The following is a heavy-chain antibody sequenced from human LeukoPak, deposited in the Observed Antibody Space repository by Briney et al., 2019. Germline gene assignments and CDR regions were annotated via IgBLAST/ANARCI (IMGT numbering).Heavy chain of an antibody. CDR3: ARDRYGDGFAHFDY. J-gene: IGHJ4*02. CDR1: GYTFTYYA. CDR2: ITPGGGT. V-gene: IGHV1-2*02. D-gene: IGHD5-24*01. Sequence: ASVKGSCKASGYTFTYYAMHWVRQAPGQGLQWMGWITPGGGTNYPQKFQGRVAITWDTSITTAYMDLSRLTSDDTAVYYCARDRYGDGFAHFDYWGQGALVTVSS.